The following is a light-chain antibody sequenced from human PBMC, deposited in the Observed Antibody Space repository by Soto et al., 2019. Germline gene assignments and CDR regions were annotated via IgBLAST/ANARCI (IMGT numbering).Light chain of an antibody. Sequence: DIQMTQSPSTLSASVGDRVTITCRASQTIDHWLAWYQHKPGKAPKFLIYDASILESGVPSRFSGSGSGTEFTLTISSLQPDDFATYYCQRYNSYSRTFGQGTKVDIK. J-gene: IGKJ1*01. V-gene: IGKV1-5*01. CDR1: QTIDHW. CDR2: DAS. CDR3: QRYNSYSRT.